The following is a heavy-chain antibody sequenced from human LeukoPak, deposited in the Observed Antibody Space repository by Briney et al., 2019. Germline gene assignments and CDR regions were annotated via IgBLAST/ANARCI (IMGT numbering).Heavy chain of an antibody. J-gene: IGHJ4*02. V-gene: IGHV1-69*06. D-gene: IGHD3-3*01. CDR3: AGGAGYYDFWSGYLTDY. Sequence: VASVKVSCKASGGTFSSYAISWVRQAPGQGLEWMGGIIPIFGTANYAQKFQGRVTITADKSTSTAYMELSSLRSEDTAVYYCAGGAGYYDFWSGYLTDYWGQGTLVTVSS. CDR1: GGTFSSYA. CDR2: IIPIFGTA.